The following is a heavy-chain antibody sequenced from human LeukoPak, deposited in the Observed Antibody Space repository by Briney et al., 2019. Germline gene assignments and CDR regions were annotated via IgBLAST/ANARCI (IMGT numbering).Heavy chain of an antibody. D-gene: IGHD3-22*01. J-gene: IGHJ3*02. CDR2: IYYSGYSGTT. V-gene: IGHV4-39*07. CDR3: ARGRTYYDSSGSSDAFDI. Sequence: SETLSLTCTVSGASISGSIYYWGWIRQPPGRGLEWVGSIYYSGYSGTTYYTPSLKSRVTVSVDTSKNHFSLNLNSVTAADTAVYYCARGRTYYDSSGSSDAFDIWGQGTMVTVSS. CDR1: GASISGSIYY.